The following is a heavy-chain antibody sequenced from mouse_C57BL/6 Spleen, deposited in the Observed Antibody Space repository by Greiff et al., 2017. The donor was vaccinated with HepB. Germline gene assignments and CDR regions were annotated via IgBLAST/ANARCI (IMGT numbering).Heavy chain of an antibody. Sequence: VQLQQSGAELVKPGASVKMSCKASGYTFTSYWITWVKQRPGQGLEWIGDIYPGSGSTNYNEKFKSKATLTVDTSSSTAYMQLSSLTSEESAVYYCASSDGYYYAMDYWGQGTSVTVSS. J-gene: IGHJ4*01. V-gene: IGHV1-55*01. CDR1: GYTFTSYW. CDR3: ASSDGYYYAMDY. D-gene: IGHD2-3*01. CDR2: IYPGSGST.